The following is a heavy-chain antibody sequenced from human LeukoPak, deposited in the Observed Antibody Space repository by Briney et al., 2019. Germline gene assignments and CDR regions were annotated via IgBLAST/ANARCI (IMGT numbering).Heavy chain of an antibody. Sequence: GGSLRLSCAASRFTFNRDWMSWVRQAPGKGLEWVANIKEDGSEKYYVDSVKGRFTISRDNAKNSLYLQMNSLRVEDTAFYYCAKDNRRHYTSGPNPDSLHWGQGALVTVSS. CDR1: RFTFNRDW. CDR3: AKDNRRHYTSGPNPDSLH. V-gene: IGHV3-7*03. J-gene: IGHJ4*02. D-gene: IGHD6-19*01. CDR2: IKEDGSEK.